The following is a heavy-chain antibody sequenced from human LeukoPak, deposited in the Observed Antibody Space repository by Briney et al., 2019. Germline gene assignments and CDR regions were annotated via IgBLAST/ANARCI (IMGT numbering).Heavy chain of an antibody. J-gene: IGHJ4*02. CDR2: IYYSGST. V-gene: IGHV4-39*01. CDR1: GGSNSSSSYY. D-gene: IGHD1-26*01. Sequence: SETLSLNCTVSGGSNSSSSYYWRWIRQPPGKGLEWIGSIYYSGSTYYNPSLKSRVTISVDTSKNQFSLKLTSVTAADTAVYFCARRSDSGSDDGEDYFDYWGQGTLVTVSS. CDR3: ARRSDSGSDDGEDYFDY.